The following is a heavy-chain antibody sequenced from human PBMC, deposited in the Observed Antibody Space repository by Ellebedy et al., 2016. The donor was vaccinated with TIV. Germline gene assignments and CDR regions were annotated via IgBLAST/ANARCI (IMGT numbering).Heavy chain of an antibody. V-gene: IGHV3-13*05. J-gene: IGHJ4*03. CDR3: ARVRFGDTAVDY. CDR1: GFTFSSYD. CDR2: IGTAGDP. Sequence: GGSLRLSCAASGFTFSSYDMHWVRQGTGKGLEWVSAIGTAGDPYYPGSVKGRFTISRENAKNSLDLQITSLRAEDTAVDYCARVRFGDTAVDYWGQGTLVTVSS. D-gene: IGHD2-21*01.